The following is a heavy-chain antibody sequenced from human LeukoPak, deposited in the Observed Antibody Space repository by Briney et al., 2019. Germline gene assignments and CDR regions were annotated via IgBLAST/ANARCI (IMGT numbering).Heavy chain of an antibody. J-gene: IGHJ3*02. CDR3: ALGCSSTSCYWGRFDI. Sequence: GESLKISCKGSGYSFTSYWISWVRQMPGKGLEWMGRIDPSDSYTNYSPSFQGHVTISADKSTSTAYLQWSSLKASDTAMYYCALGCSSTSCYWGRFDIWGQGTMVTVSS. V-gene: IGHV5-10-1*01. CDR2: IDPSDSYT. D-gene: IGHD2-2*01. CDR1: GYSFTSYW.